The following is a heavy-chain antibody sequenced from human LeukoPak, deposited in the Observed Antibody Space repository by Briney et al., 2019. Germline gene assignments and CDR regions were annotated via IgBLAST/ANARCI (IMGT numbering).Heavy chain of an antibody. CDR3: ARGGGLDV. J-gene: IGHJ6*02. CDR1: GFTFSNYW. Sequence: PGGCLRLTCAASGFTFSNYWMSWVRQAPGKGLEWVANIKEDGSDKYYVDSVKGRFTISRDNAKNSLYLQMSNLRAEDTAVYFCARGGGLDVWGQGATVTVSS. V-gene: IGHV3-7*03. D-gene: IGHD3-16*01. CDR2: IKEDGSDK.